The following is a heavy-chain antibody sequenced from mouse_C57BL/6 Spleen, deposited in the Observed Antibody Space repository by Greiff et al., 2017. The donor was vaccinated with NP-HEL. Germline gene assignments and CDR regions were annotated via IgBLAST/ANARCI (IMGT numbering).Heavy chain of an antibody. J-gene: IGHJ4*01. CDR1: GYTFTSYW. CDR3: ARGYDYNYAMDY. D-gene: IGHD2-4*01. Sequence: QVQLQQSGAELVKPGASVKMSCKASGYTFTSYWITWVKQRPGQGLEWIGDIYPGSGSTNYNEKFKSKATLTVDTSSSTAYMQLSSLTSEDSAVYYCARGYDYNYAMDYWGQGTSVTVSS. V-gene: IGHV1-55*01. CDR2: IYPGSGST.